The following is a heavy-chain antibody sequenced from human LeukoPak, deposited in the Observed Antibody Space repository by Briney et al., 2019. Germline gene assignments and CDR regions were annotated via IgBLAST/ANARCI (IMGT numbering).Heavy chain of an antibody. CDR1: GFTFSSYA. V-gene: IGHV3-23*01. D-gene: IGHD3-10*01. J-gene: IGHJ4*02. CDR3: AKDYGSGTYYAPSSSDY. Sequence: GGSLRLSCAASGFTFSSYAMNWVRQAPGKGLEWVSAISTSGVATYYVDSVNGRFAISRDNSKNTLYLQMDSLRAEDTAIYFCAKDYGSGTYYAPSSSDYWGQGTLVTVSS. CDR2: ISTSGVAT.